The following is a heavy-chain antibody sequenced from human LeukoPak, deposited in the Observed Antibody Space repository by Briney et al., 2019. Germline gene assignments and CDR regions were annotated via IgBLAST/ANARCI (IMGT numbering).Heavy chain of an antibody. CDR1: GGSISSNANY. Sequence: SETLSLTCTVSGGSISSNANYWGWIRQPPGKGLEWIGSIYYSGSTYYNPSLKSRVTISVDTSKNQFSLKLSSVTAADTAVYYCARGQDRSFDYWGQGTLVTVSS. CDR2: IYYSGST. CDR3: ARGQDRSFDY. D-gene: IGHD2-15*01. J-gene: IGHJ4*02. V-gene: IGHV4-39*01.